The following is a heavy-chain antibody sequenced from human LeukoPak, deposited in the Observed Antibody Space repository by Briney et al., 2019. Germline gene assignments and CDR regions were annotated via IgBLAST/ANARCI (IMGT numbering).Heavy chain of an antibody. J-gene: IGHJ4*02. Sequence: GGSLRLSCAASGFTFSKYAMTWVRQAPGKGLEWVSAISSSTLKIYYADSVKGRFTISRDNSKNTLYLQMNSLRAEDTAVYYCARDLRVVPAAMDSDYWGQGTLVTVSS. V-gene: IGHV3-23*01. CDR1: GFTFSKYA. CDR2: ISSSTLKI. CDR3: ARDLRVVPAAMDSDY. D-gene: IGHD2-2*01.